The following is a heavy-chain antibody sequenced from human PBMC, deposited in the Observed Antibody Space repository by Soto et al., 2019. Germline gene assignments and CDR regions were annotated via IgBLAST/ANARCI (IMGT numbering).Heavy chain of an antibody. J-gene: IGHJ4*02. D-gene: IGHD5-12*01. CDR3: ARPVEMATISRSYLFY. Sequence: SVKVSCKASGGTFSNYAINWVRQAPGQGLEWMGGIIPIFGTANYAQKFQGRVTITADESTSTAYLDLSSLRSEDTAVYYCARPVEMATISRSYLFYWGQGTLVTVSS. V-gene: IGHV1-69*13. CDR2: IIPIFGTA. CDR1: GGTFSNYA.